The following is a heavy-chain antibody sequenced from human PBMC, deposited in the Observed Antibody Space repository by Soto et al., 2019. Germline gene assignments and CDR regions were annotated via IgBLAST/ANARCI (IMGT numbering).Heavy chain of an antibody. D-gene: IGHD5-12*01. CDR3: ARAYTVAPILHS. CDR2: MYYSGST. Sequence: PSETLSLTCTVSGGYISSGGYYWSWIRQHPGKGLEWIGYMYYSGSTYYNPSLKSRVTISVDTSKNQFSLKLSSVTAADTAVYYCARAYTVAPILHSWGQGTLLTIS. CDR1: GGYISSGGYY. V-gene: IGHV4-31*03. J-gene: IGHJ4*02.